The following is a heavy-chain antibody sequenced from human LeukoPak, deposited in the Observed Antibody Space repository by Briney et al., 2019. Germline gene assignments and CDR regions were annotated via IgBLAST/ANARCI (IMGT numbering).Heavy chain of an antibody. V-gene: IGHV1-69*05. D-gene: IGHD2-2*03. CDR1: GGTFSSYA. J-gene: IGHJ6*03. Sequence: ASVKVSCKASGGTFSSYAISWVRQAPGQGLEWMGGIIPIFGTANYAQKFQGRVTITTDESTSTAYMELSSLRSEDTAVYYCAGGYCSSTSCYLLGGSYYYMDVWGKGTTVTVSS. CDR2: IIPIFGTA. CDR3: AGGYCSSTSCYLLGGSYYYMDV.